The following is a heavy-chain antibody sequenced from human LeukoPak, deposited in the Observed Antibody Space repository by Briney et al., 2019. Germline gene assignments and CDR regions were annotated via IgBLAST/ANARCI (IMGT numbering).Heavy chain of an antibody. D-gene: IGHD6-13*01. CDR1: GGSISSHY. CDR2: IYNSGST. J-gene: IGHJ4*02. CDR3: ARGGIAAADN. Sequence: PSETLSLTCTVSGGSISSHYWSWIRQPPGKGLEWIGYIYNSGSTNYNPSLKSRVTISVDTSKNQFSLKLSSVTAADTAVYYCARGGIAAADNWGQGTLVTVSS. V-gene: IGHV4-59*11.